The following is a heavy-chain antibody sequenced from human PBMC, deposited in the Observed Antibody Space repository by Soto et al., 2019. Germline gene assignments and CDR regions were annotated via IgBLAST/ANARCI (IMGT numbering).Heavy chain of an antibody. J-gene: IGHJ5*02. CDR2: INPGNGKT. Sequence: QVQLVQSGAEMKKPGASVRVSCKASGYIFTSYAMQWVRQAPGQGLEWMGRINPGNGKTKYSQKLQGRVTITRDTSAGTVYMELSSRTSKDTAMYYCARVVRHDSGWGDNWFDPWGQGTRVTVSS. CDR3: ARVVRHDSGWGDNWFDP. V-gene: IGHV1-3*01. CDR1: GYIFTSYA. D-gene: IGHD3-16*01.